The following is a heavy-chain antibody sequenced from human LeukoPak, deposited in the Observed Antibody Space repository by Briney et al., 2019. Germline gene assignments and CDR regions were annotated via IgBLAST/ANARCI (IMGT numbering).Heavy chain of an antibody. J-gene: IGHJ5*02. CDR3: AGSYCTTTDCYTWFDP. D-gene: IGHD2-2*02. Sequence: ASVTVSCKASGYTFASYAIHWVRQAPGQRLEWMGWINAGYDNTKYSQKFQGRVTITRDTSATTAYMELSSLRSEDTAVYYCAGSYCTTTDCYTWFDPWGQGTLVTVSS. V-gene: IGHV1-3*01. CDR2: INAGYDNT. CDR1: GYTFASYA.